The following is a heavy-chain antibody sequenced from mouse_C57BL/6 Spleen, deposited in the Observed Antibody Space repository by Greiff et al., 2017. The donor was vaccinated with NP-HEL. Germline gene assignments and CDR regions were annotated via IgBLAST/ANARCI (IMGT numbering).Heavy chain of an antibody. CDR2: ISSGGSGT. D-gene: IGHD1-1*01. CDR1: GFTFSSYG. CDR3: ASRGPGYYGSSYGHYYAMDY. J-gene: IGHJ4*01. Sequence: EVQLVESGGDLVKPGGSLKLSCAASGFTFSSYGMSWVRQTPGKRLEWVATISSGGSGTYYPDSVKGRFTISRDNAKNTLYLQMSSLQSEDTAMSYSASRGPGYYGSSYGHYYAMDYWGQGTSVTVSS. V-gene: IGHV5-6*01.